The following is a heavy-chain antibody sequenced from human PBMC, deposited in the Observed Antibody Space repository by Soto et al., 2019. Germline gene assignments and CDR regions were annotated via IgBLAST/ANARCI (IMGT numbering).Heavy chain of an antibody. Sequence: ASVKVSCKASGYTFTTYAMHWVRQAPGQRLEWMGWINAGNGNTKYSQKFLGRVIITRDTSASTAYMELSSLTSEDTAVYYCARGPLPYTTSWYPSSPAFDYWGQGTLVTVSS. CDR3: ARGPLPYTTSWYPSSPAFDY. CDR1: GYTFTTYA. D-gene: IGHD6-13*01. J-gene: IGHJ4*02. V-gene: IGHV1-3*01. CDR2: INAGNGNT.